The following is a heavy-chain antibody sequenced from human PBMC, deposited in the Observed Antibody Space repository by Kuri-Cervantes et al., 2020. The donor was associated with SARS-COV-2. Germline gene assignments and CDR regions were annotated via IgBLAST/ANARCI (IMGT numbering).Heavy chain of an antibody. CDR2: ISSSSSYI. V-gene: IGHV3-21*01. CDR3: PRDSSIVVGRKGYYGMDV. D-gene: IGHD2-2*01. CDR1: GFTFSSYS. J-gene: IGHJ6*02. Sequence: ETLSLTCAASGFTFSSYSMNWVRQAPGKGLEWVSSISSSSSYIYYADSVKGRFTISRDNAKNSLYLQMNSLRVEDTAVYFCPRDSSIVVGRKGYYGMDVWGQGTTVTVSS.